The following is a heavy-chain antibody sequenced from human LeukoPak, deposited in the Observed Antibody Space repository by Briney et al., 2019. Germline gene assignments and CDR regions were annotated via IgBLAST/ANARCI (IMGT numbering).Heavy chain of an antibody. V-gene: IGHV4-34*01. J-gene: IGHJ5*02. CDR2: INHSGST. D-gene: IGHD6-13*01. CDR3: ARRYTSSPNWFDP. CDR1: GGSFSTYY. Sequence: SETLSLTCAVYGGSFSTYYWSWIRQPPGKGLELIGEINHSGSTNYNPSLKRRVTISVDTSKNQFSLKLSSVTAADTAVYYCARRYTSSPNWFDPWGQGTLVTVSS.